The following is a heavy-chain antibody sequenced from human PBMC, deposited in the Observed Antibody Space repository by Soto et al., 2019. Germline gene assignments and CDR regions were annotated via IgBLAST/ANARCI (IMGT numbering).Heavy chain of an antibody. CDR3: AKGGRQWLVTSDFHY. CDR1: GFTFSDYA. V-gene: IGHV3-30*18. D-gene: IGHD6-19*01. J-gene: IGHJ4*02. Sequence: VQLVESGGGVVQPGRSLRLSCAASGFTFSDYAMHWVRQAPGKGLEWVAVVSHDGRNTHYADSVKGRFTISRDSSKNTVSLEMSSLRAEDTDVYYGAKGGRQWLVTSDFHYWGQGALVTVSS. CDR2: VSHDGRNT.